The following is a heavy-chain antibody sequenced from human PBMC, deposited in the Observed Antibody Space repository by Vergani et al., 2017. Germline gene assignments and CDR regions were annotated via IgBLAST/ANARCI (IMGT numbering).Heavy chain of an antibody. V-gene: IGHV3-30-3*01. CDR1: GFTFSACP. D-gene: IGHD3-10*01. CDR2: ISYDGSNK. Sequence: VQLLQSGGGVIQPGGSVRLSCAASGFTFSACPMTWVRQAPGKGLEWVAVISYDGSNKYYADSVRGRFTISRDDSKNTLYLQMNSLTTEDTAMYYCAKGGPNLGSGGLYFCFHYWGQGTRVTVSS. CDR3: AKGGPNLGSGGLYFCFHY. J-gene: IGHJ4*02.